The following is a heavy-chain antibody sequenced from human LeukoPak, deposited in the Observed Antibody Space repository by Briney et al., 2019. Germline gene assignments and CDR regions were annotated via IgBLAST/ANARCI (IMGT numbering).Heavy chain of an antibody. D-gene: IGHD6-13*01. CDR3: AKEGTAQISTWYDY. J-gene: IGHJ4*02. CDR2: ISYDGGNK. V-gene: IGHV3-30*18. Sequence: PGGSLRLSCAASGFTFGTYGMHWVRQAPGKGLEWVALISYDGGNKSYADSVKGRFTISRDNSKNTLYLQMNSLRAEDTAVYYCAKEGTAQISTWYDYWGQGTLVTVSS. CDR1: GFTFGTYG.